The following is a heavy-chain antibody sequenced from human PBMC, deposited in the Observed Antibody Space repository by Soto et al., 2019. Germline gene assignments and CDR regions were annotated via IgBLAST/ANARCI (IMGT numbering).Heavy chain of an antibody. CDR1: GGSINSAGYY. J-gene: IGHJ5*02. D-gene: IGHD5-18*01. Sequence: SETLSLTCTVSGGSINSAGYYWSWIRQHPGKGLEWIGYIYYSGNTFYNPSLKSRVTISLDTSKTQFSLKLDSVTAADTAVYYCARIPVDTSMIYWLDPWGQGTLVTVSS. CDR2: IYYSGNT. V-gene: IGHV4-31*03. CDR3: ARIPVDTSMIYWLDP.